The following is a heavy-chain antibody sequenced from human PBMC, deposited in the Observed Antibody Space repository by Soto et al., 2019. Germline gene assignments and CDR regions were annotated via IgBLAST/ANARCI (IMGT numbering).Heavy chain of an antibody. Sequence: QVQLVESGGGVVQPGRSLRLSCAASGFTFSSYAMHWVRQAPGKGLEWVAVISYDGSNKYYADSVKGRFTISRDNSKNTLYLQMNSLSAEDTAVYYCARDLDPFFYSGYDLVPNPSHFDYWGQGTMVTVSS. CDR3: ARDLDPFFYSGYDLVPNPSHFDY. J-gene: IGHJ4*02. CDR2: ISYDGSNK. V-gene: IGHV3-30-3*01. CDR1: GFTFSSYA. D-gene: IGHD5-12*01.